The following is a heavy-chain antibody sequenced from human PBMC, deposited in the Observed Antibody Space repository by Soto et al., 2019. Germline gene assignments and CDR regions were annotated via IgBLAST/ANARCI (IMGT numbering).Heavy chain of an antibody. CDR3: AKASMGTTKGKYYFDC. CDR1: GFTFSTYA. J-gene: IGHJ4*02. V-gene: IGHV3-23*01. CDR2: ISGSGGNT. D-gene: IGHD4-17*01. Sequence: GGSLRLSCAASGFTFSTYAMSWVRQAPGKGLEWVSAISGSGGNTYYADSVKGRFTISRDSSKNTLYLQMNSLRAEDTAIYYCAKASMGTTKGKYYFDCWSQGTLVTVSS.